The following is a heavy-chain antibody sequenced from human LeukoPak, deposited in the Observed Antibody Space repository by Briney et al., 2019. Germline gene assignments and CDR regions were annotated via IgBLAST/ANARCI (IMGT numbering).Heavy chain of an antibody. D-gene: IGHD6-19*01. J-gene: IGHJ4*02. CDR2: MNPNSGNT. V-gene: IGHV1-8*01. Sequence: ASVKVSCKASGYTFTSYDINWVRQATGQGLEWMGWMNPNSGNTGYAQKFQGRVTMTRNTSISTAYMELSSLRSGDTAVYYCARGVGYSSGTPFDYWGQGTLVTVSS. CDR3: ARGVGYSSGTPFDY. CDR1: GYTFTSYD.